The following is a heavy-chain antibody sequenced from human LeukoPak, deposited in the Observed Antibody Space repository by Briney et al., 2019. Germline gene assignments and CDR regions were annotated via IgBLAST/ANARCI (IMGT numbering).Heavy chain of an antibody. D-gene: IGHD1-1*01. Sequence: SVKVSCKASGGTFSSYAISWVRQAPGQGLEWMGGIIPIFGTANYAQKFQGRVTITADESTSTAYMELSSLRSEDTAVYYCARRRIGTIDAFDIWGQGTMVTVSS. CDR3: ARRRIGTIDAFDI. CDR1: GGTFSSYA. V-gene: IGHV1-69*13. J-gene: IGHJ3*02. CDR2: IIPIFGTA.